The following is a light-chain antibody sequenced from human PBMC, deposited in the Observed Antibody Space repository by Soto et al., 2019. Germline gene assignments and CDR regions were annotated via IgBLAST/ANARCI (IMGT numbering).Light chain of an antibody. V-gene: IGKV3-20*01. CDR3: QQQCT. CDR2: AAS. J-gene: IGKJ2*02. Sequence: EIVLTQSPGTLSLSPGERATLSCRASELLSSSYLVWYQQKPGQAPRLLIYAASRRATGIPDRFSGSGSATEYTLTINTLEPEDFAVYYCQQQCTFGQVTKLEIK. CDR1: ELLSSSY.